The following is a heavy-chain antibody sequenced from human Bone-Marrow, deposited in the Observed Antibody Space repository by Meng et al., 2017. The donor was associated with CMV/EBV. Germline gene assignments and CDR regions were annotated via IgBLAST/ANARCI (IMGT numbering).Heavy chain of an antibody. D-gene: IGHD3-16*02. J-gene: IGHJ4*02. CDR3: ARGGRLVPLARRENPFYRY. V-gene: IGHV1-2*02. CDR2: INPNSGGT. Sequence: ASVKVSCKASGYTFTGYYMHWVRQAPGQGLEWMGWINPNSGGTNYAQRFQGKVIMTRATSINTAYIELRSDETAVYYCARGGRLVPLARRENPFYRYWGQGTLVTVSS. CDR1: GYTFTGYY.